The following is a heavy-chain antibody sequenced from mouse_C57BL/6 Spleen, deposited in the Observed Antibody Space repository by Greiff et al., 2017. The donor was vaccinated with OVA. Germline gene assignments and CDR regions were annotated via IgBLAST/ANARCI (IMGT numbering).Heavy chain of an antibody. J-gene: IGHJ2*01. CDR3: AREGITIDY. CDR1: GYTFTSYW. CDR2: IHPNSGST. V-gene: IGHV1-64*01. Sequence: QVHVKQPGAELVKPGASVKLSCKASGYTFTSYWMHWVKQRPGQGLEWIGMIHPNSGSTNYNEKFKSKATLTVDKSSSTAYMQLSSLTSEDSAVYYCAREGITIDYWGQGTTLTVSS. D-gene: IGHD2-4*01.